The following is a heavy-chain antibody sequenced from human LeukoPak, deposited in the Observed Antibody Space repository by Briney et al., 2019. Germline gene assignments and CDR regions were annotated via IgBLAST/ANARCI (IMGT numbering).Heavy chain of an antibody. V-gene: IGHV3-30*15. CDR1: GFSFSSYT. J-gene: IGHJ4*01. CDR2: ISPDGSET. D-gene: IGHD2-2*01. CDR3: ARAFIALNSAALPDY. Sequence: ERSLRLSCAASGFSFSSYTMHWVRQAPGKGLEWVALISPDGSETHYADSVKGRFTISRDNSENTVFLQMSNLRAEDTALYYCARAFIALNSAALPDYWGHGILVTVSS.